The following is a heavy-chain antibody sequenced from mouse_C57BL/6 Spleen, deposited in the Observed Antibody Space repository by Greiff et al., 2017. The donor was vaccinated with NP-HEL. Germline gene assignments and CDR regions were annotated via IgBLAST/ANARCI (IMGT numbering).Heavy chain of an antibody. Sequence: VQLQQSGAELVKPGASVKISCKASGYAFSSYWMNWVKQRPGKGLEWIGQIYPGDGDTNYNGKFKGKATLTADKSSSTAYMQLSSLTSEDSAVYFCAREEGGYDYEAWFAYWGQGTLVTVSA. CDR3: AREEGGYDYEAWFAY. J-gene: IGHJ3*01. CDR2: IYPGDGDT. D-gene: IGHD2-4*01. CDR1: GYAFSSYW. V-gene: IGHV1-80*01.